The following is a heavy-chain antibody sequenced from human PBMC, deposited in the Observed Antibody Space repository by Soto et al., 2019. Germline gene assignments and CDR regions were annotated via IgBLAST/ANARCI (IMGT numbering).Heavy chain of an antibody. CDR2: ISASDGST. Sequence: GVSVKVSCKASGYAFSFGFSWVRQAPGQGLEWMGWISASDGSTNSAQKFRGRISLTTDTSTNTAYLDLLSLTSDDTAVYFCATYYFGSGSYYRFDNWGQGTLVTVSS. V-gene: IGHV1-18*01. CDR1: GYAFSFG. CDR3: ATYYFGSGSYYRFDN. J-gene: IGHJ4*02. D-gene: IGHD3-10*01.